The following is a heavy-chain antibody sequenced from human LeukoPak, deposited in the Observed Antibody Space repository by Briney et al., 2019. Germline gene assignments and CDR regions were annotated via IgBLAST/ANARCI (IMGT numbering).Heavy chain of an antibody. J-gene: IGHJ3*02. V-gene: IGHV3-23*01. CDR3: AKDMFGQWLPGCLDI. Sequence: GGSLRLSCAASGFMFSKYAMSWVRQAPGRRLEWVSAISGSDPGTYYADSVKGRFTISRDNSKNTLYLQMNSLRAEDTAVYYCAKDMFGQWLPGCLDIWGQGTMVTVSS. CDR2: ISGSDPGT. CDR1: GFMFSKYA. D-gene: IGHD3-10*02.